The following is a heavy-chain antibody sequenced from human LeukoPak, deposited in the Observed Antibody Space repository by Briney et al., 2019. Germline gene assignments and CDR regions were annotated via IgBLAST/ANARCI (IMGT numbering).Heavy chain of an antibody. V-gene: IGHV1-18*01. D-gene: IGHD2-15*01. Sequence: ASVKVSCKASGYTFTSYGISWVRQAPGQGLEWMGWISAYNGNTNYAQKLQGRVTMTTDTSTSTAYMEVSSLRSEDTAVYYCARDCSGGSCYEYWGQGTLVTVSS. CDR3: ARDCSGGSCYEY. CDR2: ISAYNGNT. CDR1: GYTFTSYG. J-gene: IGHJ4*02.